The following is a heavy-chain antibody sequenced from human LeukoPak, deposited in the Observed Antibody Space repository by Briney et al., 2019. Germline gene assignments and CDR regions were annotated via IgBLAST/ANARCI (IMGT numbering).Heavy chain of an antibody. J-gene: IGHJ6*03. D-gene: IGHD1-7*01. CDR3: ARRWNYGRNYYIDV. Sequence: SETLSLTCAVYGGSFSNYYWSWIRQPPGKGLEWIGEINDSGRTNYNPSLMSRVTVSVNTSKNQFSLRLTSVTATDTAVYYCARRWNYGRNYYIDVWGKGATVSVSS. CDR2: INDSGRT. V-gene: IGHV4-34*01. CDR1: GGSFSNYY.